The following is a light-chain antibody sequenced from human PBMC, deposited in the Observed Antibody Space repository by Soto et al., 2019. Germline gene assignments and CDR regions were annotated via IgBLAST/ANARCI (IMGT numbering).Light chain of an antibody. Sequence: DIQMTQSPSSLSASVGDRVTITCRASQRISTYLHWYQQKPGTPPKLLISAASRLQSGVPSRFSGSESGTYFTLTISSLQPEDFATYYCQQSFSSPVTFGKGTKVEIK. CDR1: QRISTY. V-gene: IGKV1-39*01. CDR2: AAS. J-gene: IGKJ1*01. CDR3: QQSFSSPVT.